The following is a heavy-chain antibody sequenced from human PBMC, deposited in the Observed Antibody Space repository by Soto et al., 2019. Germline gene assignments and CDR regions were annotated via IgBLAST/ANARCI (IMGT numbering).Heavy chain of an antibody. D-gene: IGHD3-22*01. CDR2: ASYSGSY. Sequence: QVQLQETGPGLVKPSQTLALTCIVSGDSISSGNYYWSWIRQFPGKGLEWIGYASYSGSYFYSPSLKSRITISVDSSRSQFALKLSSVTAADTAIFYCARERLDFSAYSSGPFDIWGHGTMVTVSS. CDR3: ARERLDFSAYSSGPFDI. V-gene: IGHV4-31*03. CDR1: GDSISSGNYY. J-gene: IGHJ3*02.